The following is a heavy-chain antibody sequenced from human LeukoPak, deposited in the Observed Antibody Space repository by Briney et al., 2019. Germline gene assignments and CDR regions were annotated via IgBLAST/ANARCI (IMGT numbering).Heavy chain of an antibody. CDR2: ISSSSSYI. D-gene: IGHD3-10*01. Sequence: GGSLRLSCAASGFTFSSYSMSWVRQAPGKGLEWVSSISSSSSYIYYADSVKGRFTISRDNAKNSLYLQMNSLRAEDTAVYYCARDRDGVNWFDPWGQGTLVTVSS. V-gene: IGHV3-21*01. CDR1: GFTFSSYS. CDR3: ARDRDGVNWFDP. J-gene: IGHJ5*02.